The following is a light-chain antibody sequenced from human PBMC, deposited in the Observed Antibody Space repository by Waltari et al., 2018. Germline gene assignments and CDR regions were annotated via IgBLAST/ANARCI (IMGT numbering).Light chain of an antibody. CDR2: KAS. CDR1: QSISSW. CDR3: QQYNSYPWT. V-gene: IGKV1-5*03. Sequence: DIQMTQSPSTLSASVGDRVTITCRASQSISSWLAWYQQKPGKAPKLLIYKASSLESGVPSRFSGSGSGTEFTLTISSLQPGDFATYYCQQYNSYPWTFGHGTKVEIK. J-gene: IGKJ1*01.